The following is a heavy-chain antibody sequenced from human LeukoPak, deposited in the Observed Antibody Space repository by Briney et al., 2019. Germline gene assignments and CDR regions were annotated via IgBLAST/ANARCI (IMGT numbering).Heavy chain of an antibody. Sequence: SGGSLRLSCAASGFTFSSYAMSWVRQAPGKGLEWVSAISGSGGSTYYADSVKRRFTISRDNSKNTLYLQMNSLRAEDTAVYYCANRGSPREYYFDYWGQGTLVTVSS. CDR2: ISGSGGST. D-gene: IGHD1-26*01. CDR3: ANRGSPREYYFDY. V-gene: IGHV3-23*01. CDR1: GFTFSSYA. J-gene: IGHJ4*02.